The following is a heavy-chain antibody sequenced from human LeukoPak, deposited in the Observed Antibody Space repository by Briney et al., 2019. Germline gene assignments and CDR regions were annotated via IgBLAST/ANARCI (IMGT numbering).Heavy chain of an antibody. J-gene: IGHJ4*02. CDR2: ISGSGGST. CDR1: GFTFSSYA. V-gene: IGHV3-23*01. D-gene: IGHD3-22*01. CDR3: AKENGYYYDSSVLLGY. Sequence: GGSLRLSCAASGFTFSSYAMSWVRQAPGEGLEWVSAISGSGGSTYYADSVKGRFTISRDNSKNTLYLQMNSLRAEDTAVYYCAKENGYYYDSSVLLGYWGQGTLVTVSS.